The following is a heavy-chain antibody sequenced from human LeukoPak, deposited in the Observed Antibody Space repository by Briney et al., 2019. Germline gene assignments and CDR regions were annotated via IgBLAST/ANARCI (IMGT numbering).Heavy chain of an antibody. V-gene: IGHV1-2*02. D-gene: IGHD6-6*01. CDR1: GYTFNDYY. CDR2: VNPNTGTT. J-gene: IGHJ4*02. Sequence: ASVKVSCKASGYTFNDYYIHCVRQAPGQGLEWMGWVNPNTGTTNYAQKFQGRVTLTRDTSISTAYMELSSLTSDDTAVYYCARQSYGSSYYFDYWGQGTLVTVSS. CDR3: ARQSYGSSYYFDY.